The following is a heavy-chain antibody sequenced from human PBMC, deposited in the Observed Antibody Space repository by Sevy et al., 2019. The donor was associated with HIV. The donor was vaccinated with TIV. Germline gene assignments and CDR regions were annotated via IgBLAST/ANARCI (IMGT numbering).Heavy chain of an antibody. CDR2: IHSGGST. V-gene: IGHV3-53*01. J-gene: IGHJ6*03. CDR3: AMYYYGSGSPSGPYYYYYMDV. D-gene: IGHD3-10*01. CDR1: GFTVSSYY. Sequence: AGSLRLSCAASGFTVSSYYMSWVHQAPGKGLEWVSVIHSGGSTYYADSVKGRFTISRDNSKNTLYLQMNSLRAEDTALYYCAMYYYGSGSPSGPYYYYYMDVWGKGTTVTVSS.